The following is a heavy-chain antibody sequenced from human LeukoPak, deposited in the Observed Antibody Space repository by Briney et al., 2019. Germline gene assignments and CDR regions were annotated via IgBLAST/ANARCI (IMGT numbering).Heavy chain of an antibody. J-gene: IGHJ4*02. Sequence: GGSLRLSCAASGFTFSSHWMSWVRQAPGKGLEWVATVSGSGDRMYHADSVKGRFTISRGNSKNTIYLQMNSLRAEDTALYYCAKAAAAPGFDFWGQGTLVTVSS. CDR3: AKAAAAPGFDF. CDR1: GFTFSSHW. D-gene: IGHD6-13*01. CDR2: VSGSGDRM. V-gene: IGHV3-23*01.